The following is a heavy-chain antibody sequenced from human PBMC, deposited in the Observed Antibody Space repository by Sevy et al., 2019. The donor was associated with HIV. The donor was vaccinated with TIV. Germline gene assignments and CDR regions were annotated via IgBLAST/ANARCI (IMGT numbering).Heavy chain of an antibody. D-gene: IGHD3-10*01. V-gene: IGHV4-34*01. Sequence: SETLSLTCAVYGRSLSGYYWSWVRQSPGGGLEWIGEISHSGTTNYNPSLKSRASISVDTSKNQFSLKLRSVTAADTATFYCARIGLVRGPRPYGLDVWGQGTTVTVSS. J-gene: IGHJ6*02. CDR1: GRSLSGYY. CDR3: ARIGLVRGPRPYGLDV. CDR2: ISHSGTT.